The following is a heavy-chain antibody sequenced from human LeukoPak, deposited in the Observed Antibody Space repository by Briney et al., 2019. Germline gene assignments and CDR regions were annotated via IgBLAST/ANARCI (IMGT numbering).Heavy chain of an antibody. D-gene: IGHD1-14*01. CDR1: GFTVSRNY. V-gene: IGHV3-53*01. J-gene: IGHJ4*02. CDR3: ARGARGGRIFDY. Sequence: PGGSLRLSCAAPGFTVSRNYMSWVRQAPGKGLEWVSLIYSGGSTYYADSVKGRFTISRDNSQNTLYLQMNSLRGDDTAVYFCARGARGGRIFDYWGQGTLVTVSS. CDR2: IYSGGST.